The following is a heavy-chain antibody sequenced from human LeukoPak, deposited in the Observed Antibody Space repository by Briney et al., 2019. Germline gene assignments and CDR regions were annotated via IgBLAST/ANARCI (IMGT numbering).Heavy chain of an antibody. CDR2: INLNSGNT. CDR3: ARVTGSIDY. V-gene: IGHV1-8*01. D-gene: IGHD1-26*01. Sequence: ASVKVSCKASGYTFTSYDINWVRQVTGQGLEWMGWINLNSGNTGYAQNFQGRLTVTRDTSINTAYMELNTLRSEDTAIYYCARVTGSIDYWGQGTLVTVSS. CDR1: GYTFTSYD. J-gene: IGHJ4*02.